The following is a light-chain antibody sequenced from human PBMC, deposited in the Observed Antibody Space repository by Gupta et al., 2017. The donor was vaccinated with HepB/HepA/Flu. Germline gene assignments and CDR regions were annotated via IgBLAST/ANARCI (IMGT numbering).Light chain of an antibody. Sequence: GARVHVSCRARQGVWENSAWYQQTPGPAPRLLISGASLRATGIPASFSGSGSGTEFTLTISSHQSEDFALYYCQQYDSWPLTFGGGTNVEIK. CDR1: QGVWEN. J-gene: IGKJ4*01. CDR2: GAS. V-gene: IGKV3-15*01. CDR3: QQYDSWPLT.